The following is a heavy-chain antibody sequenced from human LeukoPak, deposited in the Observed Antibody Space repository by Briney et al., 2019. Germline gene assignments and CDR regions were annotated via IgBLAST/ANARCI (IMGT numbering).Heavy chain of an antibody. V-gene: IGHV6-1*01. CDR1: GDSVSSNSAA. J-gene: IGHJ4*02. CDR3: AREPEGLIRFYYFDY. D-gene: IGHD3-3*01. CDR2: TYYRSKWYN. Sequence: SQTLSLTCAISGDSVSSNSAAWNWIRQFPSRGLEWLGRTYYRSKWYNDYAVSVRSRIIINPDTSKNQFSLQLNSVTPEDTAVYYCAREPEGLIRFYYFDYWGQGTLVTVSS.